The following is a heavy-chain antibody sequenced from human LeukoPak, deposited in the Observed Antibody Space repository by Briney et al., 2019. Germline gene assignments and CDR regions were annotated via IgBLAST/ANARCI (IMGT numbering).Heavy chain of an antibody. CDR3: AKDPAGSTMNWVDP. V-gene: IGHV3-23*01. CDR1: GFTISTFA. CDR2: ISGSYGIT. J-gene: IGHJ5*02. Sequence: PGGSLRLSCAASGFTISTFAMSWVRQAPGKGLEWVSGISGSYGITYYVDSVKGRFTISRDNSKNTLFLQMNSLRAEDTAVYYNAKDPAGSTMNWVDPWGQGTLVTVSS. D-gene: IGHD6-19*01.